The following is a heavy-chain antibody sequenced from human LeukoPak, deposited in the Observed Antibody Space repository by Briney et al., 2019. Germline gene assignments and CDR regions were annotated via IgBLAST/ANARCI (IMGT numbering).Heavy chain of an antibody. CDR1: GFTFSSYG. CDR2: ISYDGSNK. V-gene: IGHV3-30*18. Sequence: GGSLRLSCAASGFTFSSYGMLWVRQAPGKGLEWVAVISYDGSNKYYADSVKGRFTNSRDNSKNTLYLQMNSRRAEDTAVYYCAKAQGVGATYFDYWGQGTLVTVSS. CDR3: AKAQGVGATYFDY. J-gene: IGHJ4*02. D-gene: IGHD1-26*01.